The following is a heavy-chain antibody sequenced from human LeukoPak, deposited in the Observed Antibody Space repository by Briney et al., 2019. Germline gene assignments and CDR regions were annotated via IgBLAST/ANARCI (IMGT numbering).Heavy chain of an antibody. CDR1: GYTFTSYA. J-gene: IGHJ4*02. D-gene: IGHD6-19*01. Sequence: EASVKVSCKASGYTFTSYAIHWVRQAPGQRLEWMGWISGGNGNAKYSQEFQGRVTITRDTSANTAYMELSSLRSEDTAVYYCARGGAVAGTDYQNFDYWGQGTLVTVSS. CDR3: ARGGAVAGTDYQNFDY. CDR2: ISGGNGNA. V-gene: IGHV1-3*03.